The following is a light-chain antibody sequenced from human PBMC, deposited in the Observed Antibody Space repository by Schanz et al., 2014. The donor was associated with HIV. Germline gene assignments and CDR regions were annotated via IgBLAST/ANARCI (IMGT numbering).Light chain of an antibody. CDR3: QQANSFPPVT. CDR2: GTS. V-gene: IGKV1-12*01. J-gene: IGKJ4*01. CDR1: QGIHTW. Sequence: DIQMTQSPSSLSASVGDRVNITCRASQGIHTWLAWFQQRPGKAPKLLIYGTSRLQTGVPLRFSGSGSGTDLTLTISSLQPEDFATYYCQQANSFPPVTFGGGTKVEIK.